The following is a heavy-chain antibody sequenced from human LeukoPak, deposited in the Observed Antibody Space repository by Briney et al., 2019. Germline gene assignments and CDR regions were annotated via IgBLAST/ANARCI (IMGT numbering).Heavy chain of an antibody. D-gene: IGHD3-10*01. CDR3: ARGQRAGNLAARAFDN. Sequence: SETLSLTCTVSGGSISSHCWTWLRQPPGKGLEWIGYMDHSGSTNYNPSLKSRVTLSVDWSKNQFSLKVSSVTAADTAVYYCARGQRAGNLAARAFDNWGPGTPVTVS. CDR2: MDHSGST. CDR1: GGSISSHC. V-gene: IGHV4-59*11. J-gene: IGHJ4*02.